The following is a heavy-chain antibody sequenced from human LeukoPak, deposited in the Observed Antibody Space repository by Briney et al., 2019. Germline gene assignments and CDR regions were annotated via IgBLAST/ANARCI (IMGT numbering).Heavy chain of an antibody. J-gene: IGHJ4*02. CDR1: GGSFSGYY. Sequence: SETLSLTCAVYGGSFSGYYWSWIRHPPGKGLEWIGEINHSGSTTYNPSLKSRVTISVDTSKNQYSLKLSSVTAADTAVYYCARGDYYDSSGYDYWGQGTLVTVSS. CDR3: ARGDYYDSSGYDY. CDR2: INHSGST. V-gene: IGHV4-34*01. D-gene: IGHD3-22*01.